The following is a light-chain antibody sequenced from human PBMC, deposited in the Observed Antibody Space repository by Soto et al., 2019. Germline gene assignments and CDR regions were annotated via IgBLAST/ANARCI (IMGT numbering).Light chain of an antibody. J-gene: IGKJ2*01. CDR3: QQYGSSVYT. CDR2: GAS. Sequence: EIVLTQSPGTLSLSPGERATLSCRASQSVSSSYLAWYQQKPGQAPRLLIYGASSRATGIPDRFSGSGSGKDFTLSISRLEPDDFAVYYCQQYGSSVYTFGQGTKLEIK. V-gene: IGKV3-20*01. CDR1: QSVSSSY.